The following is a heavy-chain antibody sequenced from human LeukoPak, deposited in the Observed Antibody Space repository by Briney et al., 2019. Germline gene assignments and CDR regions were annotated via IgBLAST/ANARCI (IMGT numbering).Heavy chain of an antibody. CDR2: IWFDGSNV. V-gene: IGHV3-33*01. CDR3: ARDSLPMAVTGPFDH. CDR1: GFNFSSYG. D-gene: IGHD6-19*01. Sequence: PGRSLILSCAASGFNFSSYGMHWVRQAPGKGLEWVTSIWFDGSNVHYADSVKGRVTISRDNSKSALYLQMNSLRAEDTAIYYCARDSLPMAVTGPFDHWGQGALVTVSS. J-gene: IGHJ4*02.